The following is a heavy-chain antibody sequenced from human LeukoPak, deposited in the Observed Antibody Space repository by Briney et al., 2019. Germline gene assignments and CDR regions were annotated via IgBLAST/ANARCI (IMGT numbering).Heavy chain of an antibody. D-gene: IGHD2-8*01. CDR2: ISSGSSTI. V-gene: IGHV3-48*03. J-gene: IGHJ4*02. CDR3: ARDALFYKGGFDY. Sequence: GGSLRLSCTASGFTFSSYEMNWVRQAPGRGLEWVSYISSGSSTIYYADPVKGRFTISRDNAKNSLYLQMNSLRAEDTAVYYCARDALFYKGGFDYWGQGTLVTVSS. CDR1: GFTFSSYE.